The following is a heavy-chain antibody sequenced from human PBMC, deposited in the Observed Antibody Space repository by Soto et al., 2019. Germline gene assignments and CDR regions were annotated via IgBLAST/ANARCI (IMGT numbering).Heavy chain of an antibody. CDR3: VKSRGGNNFDCFD. Sequence: PGGSLRLSCSASGFTSSSYAMHWVRQAPGKGLEYVSGVRGNGDPPFYADSVKGRFTISRDNSKNTLYLQMSSLSADDTAVYYCVKSRGGNNFDCFDWGQGALVTVSS. D-gene: IGHD5-12*01. J-gene: IGHJ4*02. CDR1: GFTSSSYA. CDR2: VRGNGDPP. V-gene: IGHV3-64D*06.